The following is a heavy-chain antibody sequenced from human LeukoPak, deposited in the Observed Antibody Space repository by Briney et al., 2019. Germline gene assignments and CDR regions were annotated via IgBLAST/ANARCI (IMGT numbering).Heavy chain of an antibody. J-gene: IGHJ4*02. V-gene: IGHV3-48*01. CDR1: GFTFSSYS. D-gene: IGHD6-13*01. CDR2: IDSSSTI. CDR3: ARAGLAYSSSWYLDY. Sequence: GGSLRLSCAASGFTFSSYSINWVRHAPGKGLQWVSYIDSSSTIYYADSVKGRFIISRDNAKNSLYLQMNSLRAEDTAVYYCARAGLAYSSSWYLDYWGQGTLVTVSX.